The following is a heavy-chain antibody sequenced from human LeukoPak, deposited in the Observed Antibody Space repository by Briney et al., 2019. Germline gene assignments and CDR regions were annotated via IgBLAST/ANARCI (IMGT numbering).Heavy chain of an antibody. CDR1: GYSISSGYY. CDR3: ARQTTYYDFWSGPGYFDY. CDR2: IYHSGST. J-gene: IGHJ4*02. V-gene: IGHV4-38-2*02. Sequence: SETLSLTCTVSGYSISSGYYWGWIRQPPGRGLEWIGSIYHSGSTYYNPSLKSRVTISVDTSKNQFSLKLSSVTAADTAVYYCARQTTYYDFWSGPGYFDYWGQGTLVTVSS. D-gene: IGHD3-3*01.